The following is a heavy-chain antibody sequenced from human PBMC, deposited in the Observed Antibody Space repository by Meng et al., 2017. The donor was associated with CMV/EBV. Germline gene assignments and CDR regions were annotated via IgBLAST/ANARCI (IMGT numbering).Heavy chain of an antibody. J-gene: IGHJ5*02. CDR3: ARAGSIAALFGGGWFDP. CDR2: IIPIFGTA. V-gene: IGHV1-69*05. CDR1: TFSSYA. D-gene: IGHD6-6*01. Sequence: TFSSYAIRWVRQAPGQGLEWMGGIIPIFGTANYAQKFQGRVTITTDESTSTAYMELSSLRSEDTAVYYCARAGSIAALFGGGWFDPWGQGTLVTVSS.